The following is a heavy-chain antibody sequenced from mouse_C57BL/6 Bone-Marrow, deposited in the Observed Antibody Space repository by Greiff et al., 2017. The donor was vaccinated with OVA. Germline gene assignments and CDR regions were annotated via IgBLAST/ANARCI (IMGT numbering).Heavy chain of an antibody. CDR3: AGKRLDYDYGEWYFDV. CDR2: INPNNGGT. V-gene: IGHV1-18*01. Sequence: EVQLQQSGPELVKPGASVKIPCKASGYTFTDYNMDWVKQSHGKSLEWIGDINPNNGGTIYNQKFKGKATLTVDKSSSTAYMELRSLTSEDTAVYYCAGKRLDYDYGEWYFDVWGTGTTVTVSS. J-gene: IGHJ1*03. D-gene: IGHD2-4*01. CDR1: GYTFTDYN.